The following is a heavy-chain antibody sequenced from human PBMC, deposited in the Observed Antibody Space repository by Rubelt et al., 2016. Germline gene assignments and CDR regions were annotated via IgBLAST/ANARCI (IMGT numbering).Heavy chain of an antibody. D-gene: IGHD4-17*01. CDR2: IYDSGST. V-gene: IGHV4-59*11. J-gene: IGHJ4*02. CDR1: GGSITSHN. Sequence: QVLLQESGPGLVKPSETLSLTCTVSGGSITSHNWSWIRQPPGKGLEWIGYIYDSGSTNYNPSLKSRVTISVDTSKNQFSLKLSAVTAADTAVYYCATLPKSTGTTSDWGQGTLSPSPQ. CDR3: ATLPKSTGTTSD.